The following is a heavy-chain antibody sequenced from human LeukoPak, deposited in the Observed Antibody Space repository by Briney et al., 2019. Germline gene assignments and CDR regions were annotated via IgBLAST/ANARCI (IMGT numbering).Heavy chain of an antibody. CDR2: IYYSGNT. J-gene: IGHJ4*02. D-gene: IGHD6-19*01. Sequence: SGTLSLTCTVSGGSISSSSYYWGWIRQPPGKGLEWIGSIYYSGNTYYNPSLKSRVTISVDTSKNQFSLKVSSVIAEDTAVYYCARSSGWFGRFDYWGQGTLVTVSS. CDR3: ARSSGWFGRFDY. CDR1: GGSISSSSYY. V-gene: IGHV4-39*01.